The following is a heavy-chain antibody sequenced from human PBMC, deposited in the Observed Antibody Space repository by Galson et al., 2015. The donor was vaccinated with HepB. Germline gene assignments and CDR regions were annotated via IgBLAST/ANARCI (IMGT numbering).Heavy chain of an antibody. CDR1: GYTYTRYA. J-gene: IGHJ4*02. Sequence: SVKVSCKASGYTYTRYAVHWVRQAPGQGLEWMGWINAGNGETQNAQKFQDRVAITTDTSETTAYMELSSLISEDTGVYYCARGSRFLEVELPGEGLLDHWGQGILVTVSS. D-gene: IGHD3-3*01. CDR2: INAGNGET. CDR3: ARGSRFLEVELPGEGLLDH. V-gene: IGHV1-3*01.